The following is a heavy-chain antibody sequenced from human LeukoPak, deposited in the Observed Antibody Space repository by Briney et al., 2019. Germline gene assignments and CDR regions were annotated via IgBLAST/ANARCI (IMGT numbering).Heavy chain of an antibody. J-gene: IGHJ4*02. Sequence: TYIIARKSVGWNISVCVWIRHPPGKELEWIGSIYYSGSTYYNPSLKSRVTISVDTSKNQFSLKLSSVTAADTAVYYCARRGSSSSTLDYYFDYWGQGTLVTVSS. CDR3: ARRGSSSSTLDYYFDY. V-gene: IGHV4-39*01. CDR2: IYYSGST. CDR1: RKSVGWNISV. D-gene: IGHD6-6*01.